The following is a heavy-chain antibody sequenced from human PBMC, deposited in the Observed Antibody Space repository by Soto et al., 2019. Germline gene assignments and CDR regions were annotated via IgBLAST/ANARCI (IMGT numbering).Heavy chain of an antibody. CDR3: ARTQRESRLYYMDV. Sequence: GGSLRLSCAASGFTFSSYSMNWVRQAPGKGLEWVSSISSSSSYIYYADSVKGQFTISRDNAKNSLYLQMNSLRAEDTAVYYCARTQRESRLYYMDVWGKGTTVTVSS. CDR2: ISSSSSYI. D-gene: IGHD3-10*01. V-gene: IGHV3-21*01. CDR1: GFTFSSYS. J-gene: IGHJ6*03.